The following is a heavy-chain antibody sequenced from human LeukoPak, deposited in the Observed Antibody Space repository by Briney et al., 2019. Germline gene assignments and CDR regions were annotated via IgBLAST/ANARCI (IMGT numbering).Heavy chain of an antibody. V-gene: IGHV4-59*01. Sequence: SETLSLTCTVSNGAMSTYYWNWIRQSPEKGLEWIGYIHYSGRTNYNPSLKSRLSMSIDTSKNQFSLNLSSVTAADTAVYFCAKTPDLQLSFPQFDSWGQGTLVNVSS. D-gene: IGHD3-16*02. J-gene: IGHJ4*02. CDR2: IHYSGRT. CDR3: AKTPDLQLSFPQFDS. CDR1: NGAMSTYY.